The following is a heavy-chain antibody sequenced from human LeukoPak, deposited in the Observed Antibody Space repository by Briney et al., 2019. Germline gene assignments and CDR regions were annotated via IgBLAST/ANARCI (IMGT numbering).Heavy chain of an antibody. CDR3: ARGTTRRKGDYVVY. Sequence: GASVKVSCKASGYTFTSYDINWVRQATGQGLEWMGWMNSNSGNTGYAQKFQGRVTMTRNTSISTAYMELSSLRSEDTAVYYCARGTTRRKGDYVVYGGQGTLVTVSS. V-gene: IGHV1-8*01. D-gene: IGHD1-1*01. CDR1: GYTFTSYD. J-gene: IGHJ4*02. CDR2: MNSNSGNT.